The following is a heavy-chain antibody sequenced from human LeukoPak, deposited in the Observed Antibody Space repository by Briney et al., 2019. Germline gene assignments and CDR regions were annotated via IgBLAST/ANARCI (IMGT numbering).Heavy chain of an antibody. CDR1: GFTFSNSW. D-gene: IGHD5-12*01. CDR2: IKSKSDGGKT. J-gene: IGHJ4*02. CDR3: TTEGWLLTSQRYYFDY. V-gene: IGHV3-15*01. Sequence: PGGSLRLSCAASGFTFSNSWLSWVRQAPGKGLEWVGRIKSKSDGGKTDYAAPVKGRFTISRDDSKNTLYLQMNSLKTEDTAVYYCTTEGWLLTSQRYYFDYWGQGTLVTVSS.